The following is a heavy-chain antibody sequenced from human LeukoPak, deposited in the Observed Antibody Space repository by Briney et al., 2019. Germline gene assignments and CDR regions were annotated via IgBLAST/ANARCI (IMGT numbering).Heavy chain of an antibody. CDR3: ARGRGAMVKSVFDY. D-gene: IGHD5-18*01. V-gene: IGHV3-7*01. CDR1: GFTFSSYW. Sequence: PGGSLRLSCAASGFTFSSYWMSWVRQAPGKGLEWVANIKQDGSEKYYVDSVKGRSTISRDNAKNSLYLQMNSLRAEDTAVYYCARGRGAMVKSVFDYWGQGTLVTVSS. J-gene: IGHJ4*02. CDR2: IKQDGSEK.